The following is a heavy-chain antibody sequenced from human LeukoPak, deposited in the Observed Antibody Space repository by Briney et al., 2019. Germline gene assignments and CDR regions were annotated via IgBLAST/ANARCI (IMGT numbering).Heavy chain of an antibody. CDR1: GFTFSSYV. CDR2: VSYDGSN. V-gene: IGHV3-30*04. Sequence: GGSLRLSCAASGFTFSSYVMHWVRQAPGKGLEWAAVVSYDGSNKNADSVKGRFTISRDNSRNTLYLQMNSLRIEDTAVYYCATQGRGSSGYYFDYWGQGTLVTVSS. CDR3: ATQGRGSSGYYFDY. J-gene: IGHJ4*02. D-gene: IGHD3-22*01.